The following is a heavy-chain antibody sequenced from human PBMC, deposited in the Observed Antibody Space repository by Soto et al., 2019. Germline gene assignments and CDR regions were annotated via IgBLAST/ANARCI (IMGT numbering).Heavy chain of an antibody. CDR3: ARGVVVVVAAIVPYYYGMDV. D-gene: IGHD2-15*01. Sequence: QVQLQQWGAGLLKPSETLSLTCAVYGGSFSGYYWSWIRQPPGKGLEWIGEINHSGSTNYNPSLKSRVTISVDTSKNQFSLKLSSVTAADTAVYYCARGVVVVVAAIVPYYYGMDVWGQGTTVTVSS. CDR1: GGSFSGYY. V-gene: IGHV4-34*01. J-gene: IGHJ6*02. CDR2: INHSGST.